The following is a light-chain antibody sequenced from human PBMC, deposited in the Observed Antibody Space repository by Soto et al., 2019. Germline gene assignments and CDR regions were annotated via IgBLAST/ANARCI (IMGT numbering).Light chain of an antibody. Sequence: IPVTQAPFSLSAFVGDRGTITCRASQSISSYLNWYQQKPGKAPKLLIYAASSLQSGVPSRFSGSGSGTDFTLTISSLQPEDFATYYCQQSYSTPITFGQGTRLEIK. CDR1: QSISSY. V-gene: IGKV1-39*01. J-gene: IGKJ5*01. CDR3: QQSYSTPIT. CDR2: AAS.